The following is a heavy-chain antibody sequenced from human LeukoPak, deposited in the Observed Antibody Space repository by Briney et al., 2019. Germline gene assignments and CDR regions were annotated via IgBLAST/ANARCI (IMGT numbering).Heavy chain of an antibody. J-gene: IGHJ4*02. CDR3: AREGSGFDY. Sequence: GRSLRLSCAASGFTFDDYAMHWVRQAPGKGLEWVSGISWNSGSIGYADSVKGRFTISRDNAKNSLYLQMNSLRAEDTAVYYCAREGSGFDYWGQGTLVTVSS. CDR2: ISWNSGSI. V-gene: IGHV3-9*01. CDR1: GFTFDDYA. D-gene: IGHD6-19*01.